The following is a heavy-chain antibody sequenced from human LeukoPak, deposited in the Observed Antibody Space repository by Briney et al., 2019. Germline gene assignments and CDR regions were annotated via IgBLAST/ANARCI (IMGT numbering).Heavy chain of an antibody. CDR1: GDSVTSTY. Sequence: SETLSLTCSVSGDSVTSTYWSWIRQPPGKGLEWIAYGHHSESNNYNPSFRSRVTIPVDTSRNQFSLRLTSVTAADTAVYYCARESAGSLHDSTAAFHYWGQGILVIVSS. J-gene: IGHJ4*02. CDR2: GHHSESN. D-gene: IGHD2-8*02. CDR3: ARESAGSLHDSTAAFHY. V-gene: IGHV4-59*02.